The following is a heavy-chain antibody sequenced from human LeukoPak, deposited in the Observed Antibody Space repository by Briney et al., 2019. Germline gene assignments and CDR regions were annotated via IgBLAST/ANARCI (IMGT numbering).Heavy chain of an antibody. CDR3: ARIATVTQDDY. V-gene: IGHV6-1*01. CDR1: GDSASNNRAD. CDR2: TYYRSKWYN. J-gene: IGHJ4*02. D-gene: IGHD4-17*01. Sequence: SQTLSLTCAISGDSASNNRADWNWSRQSPSRGLEWLGRTYYRSKWYNDYALSVKSRITINPDTSKNQFSLQLNSVTPEDTAVYYCARIATVTQDDYWGQGTLVTVSS.